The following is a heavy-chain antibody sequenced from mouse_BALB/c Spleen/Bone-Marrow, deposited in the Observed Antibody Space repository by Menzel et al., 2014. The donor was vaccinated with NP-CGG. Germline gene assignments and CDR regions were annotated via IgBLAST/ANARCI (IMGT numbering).Heavy chain of an antibody. V-gene: IGHV5-9-4*01. CDR2: ISSGGSYT. CDR1: GFTFSSYA. CDR3: ARDHYGYYTMDY. J-gene: IGHJ4*01. Sequence: EVQGVESGGGLVKPGGSLKLSCAASGFTFSSYAMSWVRQSPEKRLEWVAEISSGGSYTYYPDTVTGRFTISRDNAKNTLYLEMSSLRSEDTAMYYCARDHYGYYTMDYWGQGTSATVSS. D-gene: IGHD1-2*01.